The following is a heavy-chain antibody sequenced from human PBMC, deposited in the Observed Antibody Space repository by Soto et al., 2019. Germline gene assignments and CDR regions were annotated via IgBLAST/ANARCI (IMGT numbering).Heavy chain of an antibody. CDR3: ARRPDYYGSGSFDY. CDR2: IIPIFGTA. J-gene: IGHJ4*02. Sequence: QVQLVQSGAEVKKPGSSVKVSCKASGGTFSSYAISWVRQAPGQGLEWMGGIIPIFGTANYAQKFQGRVTITADKSTSTACMELNSLRSEDTAVYYCARRPDYYGSGSFDYWGQGTLVTVSS. CDR1: GGTFSSYA. V-gene: IGHV1-69*06. D-gene: IGHD3-10*01.